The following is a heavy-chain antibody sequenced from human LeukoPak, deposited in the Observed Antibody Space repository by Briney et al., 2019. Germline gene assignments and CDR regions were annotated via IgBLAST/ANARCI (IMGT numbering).Heavy chain of an antibody. Sequence: SETLSLTCTVSGGSISSSSYYWGWIRQPPGKGLEWIGSIYYSGSTYYNPSLKSRVTISVDTSKNQFSLKLSSVTAADTAVYYCARDRRYSGWYWWFDPWGQGTLVTVSS. D-gene: IGHD6-13*01. CDR3: ARDRRYSGWYWWFDP. CDR1: GGSISSSSYY. V-gene: IGHV4-39*07. J-gene: IGHJ5*02. CDR2: IYYSGST.